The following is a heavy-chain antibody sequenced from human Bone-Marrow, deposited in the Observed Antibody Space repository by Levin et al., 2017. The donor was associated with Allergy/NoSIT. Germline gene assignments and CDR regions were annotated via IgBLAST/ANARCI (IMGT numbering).Heavy chain of an antibody. J-gene: IGHJ6*02. Sequence: KPSETLSLTCAVYGGSFSGYYWSWIRQPPGKGLEWIGEINHSGSTNYNPSLKSRVTISVDTSKNQFSLKLSSVTAADTAVYYCARGPAKAHRPRLFRITIFGVVIITPPNYYYYYGMDVWGQGTTVTVSS. CDR1: GGSFSGYY. D-gene: IGHD3-3*01. CDR3: ARGPAKAHRPRLFRITIFGVVIITPPNYYYYYGMDV. V-gene: IGHV4-34*01. CDR2: INHSGST.